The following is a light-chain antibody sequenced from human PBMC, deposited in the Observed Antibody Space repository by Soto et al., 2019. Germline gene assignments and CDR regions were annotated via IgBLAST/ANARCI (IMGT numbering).Light chain of an antibody. CDR2: DAS. V-gene: IGKV3-11*01. CDR3: QQRSNWPPFT. CDR1: QSVTDF. Sequence: DIVLTQSPVTLSLSPVEISTLSCRASQSVTDFLAWYQQKPGQAPRLLIYDASNRATGIPARFSGSGSGTDFTLTISSLEPEDFAVYYCQQRSNWPPFTFGQGTRLEIK. J-gene: IGKJ5*01.